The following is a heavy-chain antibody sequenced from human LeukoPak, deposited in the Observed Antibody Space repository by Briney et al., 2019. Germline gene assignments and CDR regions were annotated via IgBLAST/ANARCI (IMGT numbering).Heavy chain of an antibody. CDR3: ARGQIAAAGHLRALDY. V-gene: IGHV3-30-3*01. CDR2: ISYDGSNK. J-gene: IGHJ4*02. Sequence: LSGGSLRLSCAASGFTFSSYAMHWVRQAPGKGLEWVAVISYDGSNKYYADSVKGRFTISRDNSKNTLYLQMNSLRAEDTAVYYCARGQIAAAGHLRALDYWGQGTLVTVSS. D-gene: IGHD6-13*01. CDR1: GFTFSSYA.